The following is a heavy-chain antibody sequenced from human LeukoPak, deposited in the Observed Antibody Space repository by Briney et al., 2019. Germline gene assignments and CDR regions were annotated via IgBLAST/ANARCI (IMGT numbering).Heavy chain of an antibody. J-gene: IGHJ4*02. V-gene: IGHV3-15*01. CDR2: IKSKNDGGTT. CDR3: TPVMVEDRGF. CDR1: GFIFNKAW. Sequence: PGGSLRLSCAASGFIFNKAWMNWVRQDPGKGPEWVGRIKSKNDGGTTDYGSPVKGRFTISRDDSKNTLYLQMNSLITDDTAIYYCTPVMVEDRGFWGQGTLVTVFS. D-gene: IGHD2/OR15-2a*01.